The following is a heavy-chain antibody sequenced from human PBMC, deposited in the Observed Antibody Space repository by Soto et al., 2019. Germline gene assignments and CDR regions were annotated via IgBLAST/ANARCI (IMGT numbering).Heavy chain of an antibody. D-gene: IGHD3-22*01. Sequence: SETLSLTCTVSGDSIGSPDFYWGWIRRPPGQGLEWIGTISHSGDTFYNPPLKSRLTMSLDASKNQFSMRLTSVTAADAAVYFCARQMRVPIPYVGWLSPVTSWGQGTQVTVSS. CDR1: GDSIGSPDFY. CDR2: ISHSGDT. J-gene: IGHJ5*02. CDR3: ARQMRVPIPYVGWLSPVTS. V-gene: IGHV4-39*01.